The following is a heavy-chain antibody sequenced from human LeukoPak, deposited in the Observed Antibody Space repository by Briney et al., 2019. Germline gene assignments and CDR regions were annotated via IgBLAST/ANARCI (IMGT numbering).Heavy chain of an antibody. CDR2: IYPGDSDT. CDR1: GYSFTSYW. Sequence: RGESLKISFKGSGYSFTSYWIGWVRQMPGKGLEWMGSIYPGDSDTRYSPSFQGQVTISADMSISTAYLQWSSLKASDTAIYYWARHRCGGDCYSDYWGQGTLVTVSS. V-gene: IGHV5-51*01. CDR3: ARHRCGGDCYSDY. J-gene: IGHJ4*02. D-gene: IGHD2-21*02.